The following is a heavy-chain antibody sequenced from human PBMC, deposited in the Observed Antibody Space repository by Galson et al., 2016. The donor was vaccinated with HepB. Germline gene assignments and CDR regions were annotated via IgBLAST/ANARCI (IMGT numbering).Heavy chain of an antibody. Sequence: SLRLSCAASGFTFSSYGMHWVRQTPGKGLEWVAGISSDGSNRFYGDSVKGRFTISRDSSKSTLYLQMNSLRAEDTAMYYCARGPSTGAYDYWGQGTLVTVSS. CDR1: GFTFSSYG. V-gene: IGHV3-30*03. D-gene: IGHD2-8*02. CDR3: ARGPSTGAYDY. CDR2: ISSDGSNR. J-gene: IGHJ4*02.